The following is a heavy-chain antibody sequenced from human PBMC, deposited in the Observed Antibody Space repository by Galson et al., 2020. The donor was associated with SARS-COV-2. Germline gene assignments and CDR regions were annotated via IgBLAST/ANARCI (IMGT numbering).Heavy chain of an antibody. Sequence: ASVKVSCKASGYTFTDYYIHCVRQAPGQGLEWMGWINPKSGGTNYAQKFEGRVTMTRDTSITTADMELSRLRADDTAVYYCARLRYYDVLAGYIVDVWGQGTMVTVSS. V-gene: IGHV1-2*02. CDR2: INPKSGGT. CDR1: GYTFTDYY. D-gene: IGHD3-9*01. CDR3: ARLRYYDVLAGYIVDV. J-gene: IGHJ6*02.